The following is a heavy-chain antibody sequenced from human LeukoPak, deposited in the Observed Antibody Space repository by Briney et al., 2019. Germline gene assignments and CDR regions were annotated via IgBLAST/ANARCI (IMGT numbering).Heavy chain of an antibody. CDR2: IIPIFGTA. CDR3: ARGPAGSRATLAS. J-gene: IGHJ5*02. V-gene: IGHV1-69*13. D-gene: IGHD6-19*01. Sequence: SVKVSCKASGGTFSSYAISWVRQAPGQGLEWMGGIIPIFGTANYAQKFQGRVTITADESTSTAYMELSSLRSEDTAVYYCARGPAGSRATLASWGRGTLVTVSS. CDR1: GGTFSSYA.